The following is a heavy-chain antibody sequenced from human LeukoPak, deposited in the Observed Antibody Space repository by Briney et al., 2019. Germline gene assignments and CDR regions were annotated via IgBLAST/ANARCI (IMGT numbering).Heavy chain of an antibody. V-gene: IGHV3-11*04. CDR1: GFTFSDCA. D-gene: IGHD1-26*01. CDR2: ISSSSRII. J-gene: IGHJ5*02. Sequence: GGSLRLSCAASGFTFSDCAMNWVRQAPGKGLEWVSYISSSSRIIYYADSVKGRFTISRDNAKESLYLQMNSLRAEDTAVYHCARNPIVGATTWFDPWGQGTLVTVSS. CDR3: ARNPIVGATTWFDP.